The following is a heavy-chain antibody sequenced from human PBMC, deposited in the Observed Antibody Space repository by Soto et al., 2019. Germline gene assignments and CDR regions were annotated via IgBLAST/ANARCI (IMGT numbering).Heavy chain of an antibody. CDR1: GGSISSNY. CDR2: INHSGST. D-gene: IGHD3-22*01. V-gene: IGHV4-59*01. CDR3: ALSGNSGYFWLLAF. J-gene: IGHJ1*01. Sequence: PSETLSLTCTVSGGSISSNYWSWIRQPPGKGLEWIGYINHSGSTNYNPSLMSRVTISVDTSKNQFSLKLRSVTAADTAVYYCALSGNSGYFWLLAFCGQGSLVPVSS.